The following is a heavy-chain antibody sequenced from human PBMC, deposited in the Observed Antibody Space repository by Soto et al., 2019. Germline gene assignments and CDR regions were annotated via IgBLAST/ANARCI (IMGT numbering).Heavy chain of an antibody. J-gene: IGHJ5*02. CDR1: GGTFSSYA. V-gene: IGHV1-69*01. CDR3: ARSLAYCGGDCYPNWFDP. Sequence: QVQLVQSGAEVKKPGSSVKVSCKASGGTFSSYAISWVRQAPGQGLEWMGGIIPIFGTANYAQKFQGRVTITADESTSAAYMELSSLRYEDTAVYYCARSLAYCGGDCYPNWFDPWGQGTLVTVSS. CDR2: IIPIFGTA. D-gene: IGHD2-21*02.